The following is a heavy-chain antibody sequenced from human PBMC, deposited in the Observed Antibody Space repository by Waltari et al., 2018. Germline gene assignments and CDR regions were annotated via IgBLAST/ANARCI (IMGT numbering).Heavy chain of an antibody. CDR1: GGSISSSSYY. CDR2: IYYSGST. Sequence: QLQLQESGPGLVKPSETLSLTCTVSGGSISSSSYYWGWIRQPPGKGLEWIGSIYYSGSTYYNPPLKSRVTISVDTSKNQFSLKLSSVTAADTAVYYCARDSFGELLYPPYNWFDPWGQGTLVTVSS. CDR3: ARDSFGELLYPPYNWFDP. J-gene: IGHJ5*02. V-gene: IGHV4-39*07. D-gene: IGHD3-10*01.